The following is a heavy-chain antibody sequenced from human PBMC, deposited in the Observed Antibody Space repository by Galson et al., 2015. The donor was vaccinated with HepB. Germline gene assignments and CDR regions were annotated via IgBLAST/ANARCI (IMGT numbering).Heavy chain of an antibody. Sequence: SLRLSCAASGFTFSSHAMSWVRQAPGKGLEWVSVISGSGGRTYYADSVQGRFTISRDNSKNTLYLYMSSLRAEDTAVYYCAETGDITVPPGTLSWGPKTYLVPHYLGVWGKGTTVIVSS. V-gene: IGHV3-23*01. D-gene: IGHD3-10*01. CDR2: ISGSGGRT. CDR3: AETGDITVPPGTLSWGPKTYLVPHYLGV. CDR1: GFTFSSHA. J-gene: IGHJ6*03.